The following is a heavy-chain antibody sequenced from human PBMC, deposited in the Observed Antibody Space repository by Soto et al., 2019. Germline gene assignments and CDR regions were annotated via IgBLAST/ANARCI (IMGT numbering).Heavy chain of an antibody. J-gene: IGHJ4*02. Sequence: KTSETLSLTCTVSGGSISSSSYYWGWIRQPPGKGLEWIGSIYYSGSTYYNPSLKSRVTIPVDTSKNQFSLKLSSVTAADTAVYYCARHKRIAATNSFDYWGQGTLVSVSS. V-gene: IGHV4-39*01. CDR2: IYYSGST. D-gene: IGHD6-6*01. CDR1: GGSISSSSYY. CDR3: ARHKRIAATNSFDY.